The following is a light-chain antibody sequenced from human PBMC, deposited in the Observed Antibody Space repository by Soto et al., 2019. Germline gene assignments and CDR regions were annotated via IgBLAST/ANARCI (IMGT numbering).Light chain of an antibody. Sequence: QSVLAQPPSASGTPGQRVTISCSGSSSNIGSNTVTWYQQLPGTAPKLLIYTNNQRPSGVPDRFSGSKSGTSASLAISGLQSEDEADYYCAAWDDSLSGPVFGGGTKVTVL. CDR1: SSNIGSNT. CDR2: TNN. J-gene: IGLJ3*02. V-gene: IGLV1-44*01. CDR3: AAWDDSLSGPV.